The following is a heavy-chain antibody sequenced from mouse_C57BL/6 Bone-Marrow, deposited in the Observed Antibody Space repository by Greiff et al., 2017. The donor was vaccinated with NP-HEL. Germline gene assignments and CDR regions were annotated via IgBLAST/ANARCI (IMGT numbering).Heavy chain of an antibody. V-gene: IGHV1-76*01. CDR2: IYPGSGNT. CDR3: ARRNWSFDY. Sequence: LVESGAELVRPGASVKLSCKASGYTFTDYYINWVKQRPGQGLEWIARIYPGSGNTYYNEKFKGKATLTAEKSSSTAYMQLSSLTSEDSAVYFCARRNWSFDYWGQGTTLTVSS. J-gene: IGHJ2*01. CDR1: GYTFTDYY. D-gene: IGHD4-1*01.